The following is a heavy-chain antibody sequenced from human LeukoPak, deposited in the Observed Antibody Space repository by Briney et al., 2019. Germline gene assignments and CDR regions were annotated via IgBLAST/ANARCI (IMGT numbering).Heavy chain of an antibody. D-gene: IGHD3-22*01. Sequence: ASVKVSCKASGGTFSSYAISWVRQAPGQGLEWMGRIIPILGIANYAQKFQGRVTITADKSTSTAYMELRSLRSDDTAVYYCARDRFGAYYYDSSGYYGLGYWGQGTLVTVSS. CDR2: IIPILGIA. CDR1: GGTFSSYA. CDR3: ARDRFGAYYYDSSGYYGLGY. J-gene: IGHJ4*02. V-gene: IGHV1-69*04.